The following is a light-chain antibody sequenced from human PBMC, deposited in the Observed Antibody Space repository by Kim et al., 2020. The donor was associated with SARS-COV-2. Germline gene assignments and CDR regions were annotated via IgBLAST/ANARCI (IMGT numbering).Light chain of an antibody. V-gene: IGKV3-20*01. Sequence: EIVLTQSPGTLSLSPGERATLSCRASQSVTSSYLAWYQQKPGQPPRLLIYGASNRATGIPDRFSGSGSGTDFTLNISRLESEDLAVYYCQQYGTSLRTFGQGTKVDIK. CDR3: QQYGTSLRT. CDR1: QSVTSSY. J-gene: IGKJ1*01. CDR2: GAS.